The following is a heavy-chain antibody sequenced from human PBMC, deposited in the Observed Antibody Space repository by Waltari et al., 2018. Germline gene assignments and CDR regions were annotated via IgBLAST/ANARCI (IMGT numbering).Heavy chain of an antibody. CDR3: ARDRRGYFDY. Sequence: EVQLVVSGGGRVKPGGSLRLSCEASGFTFSGYSMNWVRQAPGKGLEWVSSISGDSRFIYYADSVNGRFTISSDDAKNSLYLQMNSLRVEDTAVYYCARDRRGYFDYWGPGTLVSVSS. V-gene: IGHV3-21*01. CDR2: ISGDSRFI. J-gene: IGHJ4*02. CDR1: GFTFSGYS. D-gene: IGHD3-16*01.